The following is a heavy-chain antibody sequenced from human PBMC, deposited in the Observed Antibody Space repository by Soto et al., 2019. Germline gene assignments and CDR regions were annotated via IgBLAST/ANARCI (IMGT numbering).Heavy chain of an antibody. Sequence: EVHLLESGGGLVQPGGSLRLSCEASAFTFSNQAMSWVRQAPGKGLEWVSTISGNGGSTYYADSVRGRFTISRDNSKNTLYLQMTSLRDEDTAVYYCGPQILWFGELPDFDHWGQGTLVTVSS. CDR1: AFTFSNQA. V-gene: IGHV3-23*01. D-gene: IGHD3-10*01. CDR2: ISGNGGST. CDR3: GPQILWFGELPDFDH. J-gene: IGHJ4*02.